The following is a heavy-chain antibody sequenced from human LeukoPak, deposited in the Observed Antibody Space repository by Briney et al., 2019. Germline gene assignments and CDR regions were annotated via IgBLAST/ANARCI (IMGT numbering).Heavy chain of an antibody. V-gene: IGHV3-66*01. J-gene: IGHJ4*02. Sequence: GGSLRLSCAASGFTVSSNYMSWVRQAPGKGLEWVSMIYSGGSTYYADSVKGRFTISRDNSKNTLDLQMNSLRAEDTAVYYCARDGGYSYGSDLHYWGQGTLVTVSS. CDR1: GFTVSSNY. CDR3: ARDGGYSYGSDLHY. D-gene: IGHD5-18*01. CDR2: IYSGGST.